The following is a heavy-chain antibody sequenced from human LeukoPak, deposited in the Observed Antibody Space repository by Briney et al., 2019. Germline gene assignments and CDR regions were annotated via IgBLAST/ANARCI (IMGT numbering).Heavy chain of an antibody. J-gene: IGHJ6*02. CDR2: ISSSSSYI. Sequence: PGGSLRLSCAASGFTFSSYSMNWVRQAPGKGLEWVSSISSSSSYIYYADSVKGRFTISRDNAKNSLYLQMNSLRAKDAAVYYCARDDSPYLGYYGMDVWGQGTTVTVSS. CDR3: ARDDSPYLGYYGMDV. V-gene: IGHV3-21*01. CDR1: GFTFSSYS. D-gene: IGHD3-16*01.